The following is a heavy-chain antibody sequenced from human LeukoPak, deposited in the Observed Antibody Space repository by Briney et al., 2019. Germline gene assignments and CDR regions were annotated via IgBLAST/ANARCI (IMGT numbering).Heavy chain of an antibody. Sequence: ASVKVSCKASGYTFTSYYMHWVRQAPGQGLEWMGIINPSGGSTSYAQKFQGRVTITADKSTSTAYMELSSLRSEDTAVYYCARESNYYDSSGYYYGAFDIWGQGTMVTVSS. V-gene: IGHV1-46*01. CDR3: ARESNYYDSSGYYYGAFDI. D-gene: IGHD3-22*01. CDR1: GYTFTSYY. CDR2: INPSGGST. J-gene: IGHJ3*02.